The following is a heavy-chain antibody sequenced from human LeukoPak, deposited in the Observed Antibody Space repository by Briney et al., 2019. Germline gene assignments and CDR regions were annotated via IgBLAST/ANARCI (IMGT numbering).Heavy chain of an antibody. CDR3: ARLSYYYDSSGYRNWFDP. CDR1: GGSISSYY. D-gene: IGHD3-22*01. J-gene: IGHJ5*02. Sequence: PSETLSLTCTVSGGSISSYYRSWIRQPPGKGLEWIGYIYTSGSTNYNPSLKSRVTISVDTSKNQFSLKLSSVTAADTAVYYCARLSYYYDSSGYRNWFDPWGQGTLVTVSS. V-gene: IGHV4-4*09. CDR2: IYTSGST.